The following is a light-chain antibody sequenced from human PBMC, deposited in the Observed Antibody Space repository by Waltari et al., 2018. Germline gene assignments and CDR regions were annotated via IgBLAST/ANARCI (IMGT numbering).Light chain of an antibody. CDR3: QQYDDLPPLT. CDR1: QDIRNY. Sequence: DIQMTQSPSSLSASVGDRVTITCQASQDIRNYLNWYKQKPGNAHKLLIYDASNLGTGVPSRFSGRGSGTDFAFTISSLQPEDIATYYCQQYDDLPPLTFGGGTKVEIK. J-gene: IGKJ4*01. V-gene: IGKV1-33*01. CDR2: DAS.